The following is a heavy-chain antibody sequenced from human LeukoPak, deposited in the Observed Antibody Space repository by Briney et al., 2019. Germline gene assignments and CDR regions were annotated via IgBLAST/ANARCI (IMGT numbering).Heavy chain of an antibody. D-gene: IGHD3-10*01. CDR3: AKRLLLLGYYFDY. J-gene: IGHJ4*02. Sequence: GGSLRLSCAASGFTVSTDHMSWVRQSPGKGLEWVSAISGSGGSTYYADSVKGRFTISRDNSKNTLYLQMNSLRAEDTAVYYCAKRLLLLGYYFDYWGQGTLVTVSS. V-gene: IGHV3-23*01. CDR2: ISGSGGST. CDR1: GFTVSTDH.